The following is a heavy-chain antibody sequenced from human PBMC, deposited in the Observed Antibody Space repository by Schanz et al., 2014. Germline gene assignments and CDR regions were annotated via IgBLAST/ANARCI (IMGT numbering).Heavy chain of an antibody. CDR1: GITFSDYA. CDR3: ARGAVTLSYFDY. J-gene: IGHJ4*02. CDR2: ISTTGAII. D-gene: IGHD4-17*01. V-gene: IGHV3-48*01. Sequence: EVQLLESGGALEQPGGSLRLSCAASGITFSDYAMSWVRQAPGKGLEWLSYISTTGAIIYYADSVQGRFTISRDNAKNSLYLQMNSLRAEDTAVYYCARGAVTLSYFDYWGQGTLITVSS.